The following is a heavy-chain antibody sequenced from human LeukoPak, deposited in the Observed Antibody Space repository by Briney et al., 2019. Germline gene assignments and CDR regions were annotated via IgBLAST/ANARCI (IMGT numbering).Heavy chain of an antibody. J-gene: IGHJ5*02. CDR3: ARDAPQVPAAGVLAS. D-gene: IGHD6-13*01. CDR2: MYSRGDT. Sequence: GGSLRLSCAASGFTVSDNYMSWVRQAPGKGLEWVSVMYSRGDTYYAISVKGRFTFSRDISKNTLYLQMNGLRAEDTAMYYCARDAPQVPAAGVLASWGQGTLVIVSS. V-gene: IGHV3-53*01. CDR1: GFTVSDNY.